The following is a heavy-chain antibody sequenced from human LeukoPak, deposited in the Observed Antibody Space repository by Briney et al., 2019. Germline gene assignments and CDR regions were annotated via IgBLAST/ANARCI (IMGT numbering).Heavy chain of an antibody. Sequence: GGSLRLSCAASGFTFSTYGMHWVRQAPGKGLEWVTFIRSDGSNKYYADSVKGRFTISRDNAKNSLYLQMNSLRAEDTAVYYCARVGVAAYYFDYWGQGTLVTVSS. CDR1: GFTFSTYG. CDR2: IRSDGSNK. V-gene: IGHV3-30*02. CDR3: ARVGVAAYYFDY. J-gene: IGHJ4*02. D-gene: IGHD3-3*01.